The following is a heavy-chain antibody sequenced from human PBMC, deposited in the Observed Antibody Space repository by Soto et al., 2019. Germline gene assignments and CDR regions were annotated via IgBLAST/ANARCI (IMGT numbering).Heavy chain of an antibody. D-gene: IGHD6-6*01. J-gene: IGHJ4*02. CDR2: IYSGGST. V-gene: IGHV3-66*01. CDR3: VKGSASTRPYYFDY. CDR1: GFTVSSNY. Sequence: TGGSLRLSCAASGFTVSSNYMSWVRQAPGKGLEWVSVIYSGGSTYYADSVKGRFTISRDNSKNTLYLEVNSLRAEDTTVYYCVKGSASTRPYYFDYWGQGTLVTVSS.